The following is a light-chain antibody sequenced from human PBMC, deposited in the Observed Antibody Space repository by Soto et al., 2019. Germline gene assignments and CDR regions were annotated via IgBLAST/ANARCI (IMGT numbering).Light chain of an antibody. CDR1: QSVSSSY. CDR2: GAS. Sequence: EIVLTQSPGTLSLSPGERATLSCRARQSVSSSYLAWYQQKPGQAPRPLIYGASSRAIGIPDRFSGSGSGTDFTLTISILEPEDFAVYYCQQYGSSPWTFGQGTKVEIK. CDR3: QQYGSSPWT. V-gene: IGKV3-20*01. J-gene: IGKJ1*01.